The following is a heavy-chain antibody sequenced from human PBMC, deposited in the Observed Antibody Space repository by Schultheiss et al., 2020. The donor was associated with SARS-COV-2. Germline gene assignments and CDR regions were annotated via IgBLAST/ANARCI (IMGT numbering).Heavy chain of an antibody. J-gene: IGHJ4*02. CDR2: ISYDGSNK. CDR1: GFTFSSYG. Sequence: GGSLRLSCAASGFTFSSYGMHWVRQAPGKGLEWVAVISYDGSNKYYADSVKGRFTISRDNSKNTLYLQMNSLRAEDTAVYYCARFAINYDSSGYYYFDYWGQGTLVTVSS. V-gene: IGHV3-30*03. D-gene: IGHD3-22*01. CDR3: ARFAINYDSSGYYYFDY.